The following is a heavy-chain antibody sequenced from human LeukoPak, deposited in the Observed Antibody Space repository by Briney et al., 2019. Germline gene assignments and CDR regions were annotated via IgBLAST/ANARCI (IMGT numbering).Heavy chain of an antibody. CDR2: IYYSGST. CDR1: GGSMSTYY. D-gene: IGHD6-19*01. V-gene: IGHV4-59*01. Sequence: SETLSLTCTVSGGSMSTYYWSWIRQPPGKGLEWIGYIYYSGSTNYNPSLKSRVTISVDTSKNQFSLKLSSVTAADTAVYYCAREGAGGWLHGPPDYWGQGTLVTVSS. J-gene: IGHJ4*02. CDR3: AREGAGGWLHGPPDY.